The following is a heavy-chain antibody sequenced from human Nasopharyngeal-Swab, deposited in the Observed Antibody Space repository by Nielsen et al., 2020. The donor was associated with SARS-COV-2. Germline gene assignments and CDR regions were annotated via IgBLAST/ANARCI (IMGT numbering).Heavy chain of an antibody. CDR2: ISGSGGSI. V-gene: IGHV3-23*01. Sequence: GESLKISCAASGFTFSSFAMSWVRQAPGKGLEWVSSISGSGGSIYYADSVKGRFTISRDNSKNTLYLQMNSLRAEDTAVYYCAKDESGYTGTYGALDIWGQGTMVTVSS. D-gene: IGHD1-26*01. J-gene: IGHJ3*02. CDR3: AKDESGYTGTYGALDI. CDR1: GFTFSSFA.